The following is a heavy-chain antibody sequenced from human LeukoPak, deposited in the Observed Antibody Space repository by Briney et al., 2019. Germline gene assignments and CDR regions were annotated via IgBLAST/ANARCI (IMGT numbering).Heavy chain of an antibody. D-gene: IGHD5-12*01. CDR1: GGSISSYY. J-gene: IGHJ5*02. CDR2: IYYSVST. Sequence: SQTLSLTCTVSGGSISSYYCSWIRQPPGKGLEWIGYIYYSVSTNYNPSLKSRVTISVDTSKNQFSLKMSSVTAADTAVYYCARQVATPTKHWFDPWGQGTLVTVSS. CDR3: ARQVATPTKHWFDP. V-gene: IGHV4-59*08.